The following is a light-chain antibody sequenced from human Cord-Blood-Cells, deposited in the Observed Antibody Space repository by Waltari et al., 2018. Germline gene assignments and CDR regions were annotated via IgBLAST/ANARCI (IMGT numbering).Light chain of an antibody. J-gene: IGKJ4*01. V-gene: IGKV3-11*01. Sequence: EIVLTQSPATLSLSPGERATLSCRASQSVSSYLAWYQQKPGQAPRLLIYDASNRATGIPARFSGSGSGTDFTLTISSLEPEDFAVYYCQQRSNWGLTFGVGTKVEIK. CDR2: DAS. CDR1: QSVSSY. CDR3: QQRSNWGLT.